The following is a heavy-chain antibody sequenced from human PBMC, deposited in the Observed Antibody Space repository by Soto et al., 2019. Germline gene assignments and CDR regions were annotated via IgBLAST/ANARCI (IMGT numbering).Heavy chain of an antibody. J-gene: IGHJ4*02. V-gene: IGHV2-5*02. D-gene: IGHD5-18*01. CDR2: SYWDDDN. Sequence: QITLKESGPTLLKPTQTLTLTCTFSGFSLSTNGVGVGWIRQPRGKALEWLALSYWDDDNRYSPSLKSRLTIATDTSKNQVVLTMTHMGPVDTATYYCAHGRVDTVLATEYWGQGILVTVSS. CDR1: GFSLSTNGVG. CDR3: AHGRVDTVLATEY.